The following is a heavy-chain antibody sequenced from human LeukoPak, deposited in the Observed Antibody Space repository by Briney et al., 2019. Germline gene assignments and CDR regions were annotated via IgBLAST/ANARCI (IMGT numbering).Heavy chain of an antibody. CDR1: GYTFTSYY. D-gene: IGHD3-9*01. J-gene: IGHJ4*02. CDR3: ARSAYYDILTSYGPLDY. V-gene: IGHV1-46*01. CDR2: INPSGGST. Sequence: ASVKVSCKASGYTFTSYYMNWVRQAPGQGLEWMGIINPSGGSTSYAQKFQGRVTMTRDTSTSALYMELSSLRSEDTAVYYCARSAYYDILTSYGPLDYWGQGTPVTISS.